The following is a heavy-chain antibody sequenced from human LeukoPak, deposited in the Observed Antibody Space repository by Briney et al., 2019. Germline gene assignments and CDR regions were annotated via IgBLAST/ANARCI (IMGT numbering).Heavy chain of an antibody. CDR2: IYYSGST. D-gene: IGHD3-22*01. CDR1: GGSISSYY. CDR3: ARGPPDYYDSSGYPLDY. V-gene: IGHV4-59*01. Sequence: SGTLSLTCTVSGGSISSYYWSWIRQPPGKGLEWIGYIYYSGSTNYNPSLKSRVTISVDTSKNQFSLKLSSVTAADTAVYYCARGPPDYYDSSGYPLDYWGQGTLVTVSS. J-gene: IGHJ4*02.